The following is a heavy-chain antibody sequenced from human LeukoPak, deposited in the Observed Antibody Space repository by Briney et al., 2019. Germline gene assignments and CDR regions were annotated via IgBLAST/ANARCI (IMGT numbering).Heavy chain of an antibody. Sequence: GASVKVSCKASGYTFTGYYMHWVRQAPGQGLEWMGWINPNSGGTNYAQKFQGRVTMTRDTSISTAYMELSRLRSDDTAVYYCARDLDSSWYKLDYWGQGTLVTVSS. CDR1: GYTFTGYY. J-gene: IGHJ4*02. CDR2: INPNSGGT. CDR3: ARDLDSSWYKLDY. D-gene: IGHD6-13*01. V-gene: IGHV1-2*02.